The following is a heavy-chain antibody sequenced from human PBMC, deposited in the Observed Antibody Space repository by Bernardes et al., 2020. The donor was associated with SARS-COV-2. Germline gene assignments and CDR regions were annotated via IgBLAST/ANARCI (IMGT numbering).Heavy chain of an antibody. V-gene: IGHV1-18*04. Sequence: ASMKVSCKASGYTFTSYGISWVRQAPGQGLEWMGWISAYNGNTNYAQKLQGRVTMTTDTSTSTAYMELRSLRSDDTAVYYCARAPYDFWSGRSDYWGQGTLVTVSS. CDR1: GYTFTSYG. J-gene: IGHJ4*02. D-gene: IGHD3-3*01. CDR2: ISAYNGNT. CDR3: ARAPYDFWSGRSDY.